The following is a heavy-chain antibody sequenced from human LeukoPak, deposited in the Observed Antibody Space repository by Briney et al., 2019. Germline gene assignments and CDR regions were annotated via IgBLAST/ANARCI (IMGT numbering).Heavy chain of an antibody. CDR3: AMLPYPFWSGAKDYYYYGMDV. CDR2: ISAYNGNT. Sequence: GASVKVSCKASGYTFTSYGISWVRQAPGQGLEWMGWISAYNGNTNYAQKLQGRVTMTTDTSTSTAYMELRSLRSDDTAVYYCAMLPYPFWSGAKDYYYYGMDVWGQGTTVTVSS. CDR1: GYTFTSYG. J-gene: IGHJ6*02. D-gene: IGHD3-3*01. V-gene: IGHV1-18*01.